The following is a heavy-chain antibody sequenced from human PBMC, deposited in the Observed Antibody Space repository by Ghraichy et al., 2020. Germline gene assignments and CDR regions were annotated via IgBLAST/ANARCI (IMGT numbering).Heavy chain of an antibody. V-gene: IGHV1-18*01. J-gene: IGHJ4*02. CDR1: GYTFTNYA. CDR2: VNGDNTDP. Sequence: ASVKVSCKASGYTFTNYAISWVRQAPGQGLEWLGWVNGDNTDPTRAQKFQGRVTMTTDTSTSTAYMELRSLGSDDTAVFYCARSGFGGTHHLDFWGQGTLVTVSS. D-gene: IGHD3-3*01. CDR3: ARSGFGGTHHLDF.